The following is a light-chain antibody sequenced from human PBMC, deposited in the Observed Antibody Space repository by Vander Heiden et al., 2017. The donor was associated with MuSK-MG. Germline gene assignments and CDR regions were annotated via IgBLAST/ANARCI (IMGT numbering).Light chain of an antibody. CDR2: AGS. CDR3: QKHNNAPRT. V-gene: IGKV1-27*01. CDR1: QGISNF. Sequence: DIQMTKSPSSLSASVGDRVTITCRASQGISNFLAWYQQKPGEVPKLLIYAGSTLRSGVPSGFSGSGSGRDLTLTISSLQPEDVATYYCQKHNNAPRTFGQGTKVEIK. J-gene: IGKJ1*01.